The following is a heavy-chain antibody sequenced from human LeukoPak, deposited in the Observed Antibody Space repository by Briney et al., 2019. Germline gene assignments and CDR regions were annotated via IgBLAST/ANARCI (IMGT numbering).Heavy chain of an antibody. CDR2: ISGGGITT. CDR3: PRQSYASGWSPFDY. D-gene: IGHD6-19*01. J-gene: IGHJ4*02. V-gene: IGHV3-23*01. CDR1: GFTFSNYA. Sequence: GGALRLSCAASGFTFSNYAMSGVRQAPGKGLEGVSTISGGGITTYYADSAKGRFTISRDNSKNTMFLQMNSLRADDTAVYYCPRQSYASGWSPFDYWGQGILVTVSS.